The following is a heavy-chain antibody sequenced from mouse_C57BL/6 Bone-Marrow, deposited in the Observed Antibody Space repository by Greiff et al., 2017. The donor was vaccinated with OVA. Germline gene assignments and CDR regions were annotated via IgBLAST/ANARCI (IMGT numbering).Heavy chain of an antibody. CDR3: TSYGNFDY. CDR2: IDPENGDT. V-gene: IGHV14-4*01. CDR1: GFNIKDDY. Sequence: EVKLVESGAELVRPGASVELSCTASGFNIKDDYMHWVKQRPEQGLEWIGWIDPENGDTEYASKFQGKATITADTSSNTAYLQLSSLTSEDTAVYYCTSYGNFDYWGQGTTLTVSS. D-gene: IGHD2-1*01. J-gene: IGHJ2*01.